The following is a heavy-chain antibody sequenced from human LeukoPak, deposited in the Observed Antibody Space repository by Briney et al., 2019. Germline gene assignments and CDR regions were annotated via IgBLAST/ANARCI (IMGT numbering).Heavy chain of an antibody. J-gene: IGHJ5*02. CDR3: ARGRFFEWLLANWFDP. CDR2: INPNSGGT. CDR1: GYTFTGYY. Sequence: GASVKVSCKASGYTFTGYYMHWVRQAPGQGLEWMGWINPNSGGTNYAQKFQGRVTMTRDTSISTAYMELSRLRSDDTAVYYCARGRFFEWLLANWFDPWGQGTLVTVSS. V-gene: IGHV1-2*02. D-gene: IGHD3-3*01.